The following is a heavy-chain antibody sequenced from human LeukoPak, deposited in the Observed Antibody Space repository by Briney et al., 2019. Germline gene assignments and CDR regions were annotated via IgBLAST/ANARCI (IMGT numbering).Heavy chain of an antibody. D-gene: IGHD5-18*01. CDR2: INHSGST. CDR3: ARPRGYSYGRGAFDY. V-gene: IGHV4-34*01. CDR1: GGSFSGYY. J-gene: IGHJ4*02. Sequence: SETLSLTCAVDGGSFSGYYWSWIRQPPGKGLEWIGEINHSGSTNYNPSLKSRVTISVDTSKNQFSLKLSSVTAADTAVYYCARPRGYSYGRGAFDYWGQGTLVTVSS.